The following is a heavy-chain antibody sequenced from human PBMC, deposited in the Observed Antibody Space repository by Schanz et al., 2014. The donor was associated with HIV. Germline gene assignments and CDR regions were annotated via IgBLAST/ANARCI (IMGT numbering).Heavy chain of an antibody. J-gene: IGHJ5*02. V-gene: IGHV1-18*01. Sequence: QVQLVQSGTEVKKPGASVKVSCKASGYTFISYGISWVRQAPGQGLEWMGWISAYNGNTNYAQKFQGRLTMTTDTSTSTAYMDLRSLRSDDTAVYYCAREKTTLNWFDPWGQGTLVTVSS. CDR3: AREKTTLNWFDP. CDR1: GYTFISYG. CDR2: ISAYNGNT.